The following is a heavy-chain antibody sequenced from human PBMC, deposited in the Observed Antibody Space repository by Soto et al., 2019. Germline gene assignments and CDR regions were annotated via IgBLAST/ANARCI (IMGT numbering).Heavy chain of an antibody. CDR1: GFTFSSYA. Sequence: PGXSLRLSCAASGFTFSSYAIHWVRQAPGKGLEWVAVISYDGSNKYYADSVKGRFTISRDNSKNTLYLQMNSLRAEDTAVYYCARDSDGMDVWGQGTTVTVSS. CDR2: ISYDGSNK. CDR3: ARDSDGMDV. J-gene: IGHJ6*02. V-gene: IGHV3-30-3*01.